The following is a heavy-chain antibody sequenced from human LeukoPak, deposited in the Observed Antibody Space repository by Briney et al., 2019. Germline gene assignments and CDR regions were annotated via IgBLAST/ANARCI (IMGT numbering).Heavy chain of an antibody. D-gene: IGHD3-10*01. CDR1: GFTFSRFS. CDR3: FSTGGYDV. J-gene: IGHJ6*02. CDR2: INNDGTGT. V-gene: IGHV3-74*01. Sequence: GGSLRLSCAASGFTFSRFSMHWVREAPGKGLLWVSRINNDGTGTNYADSVKGRFTISRDNAKNTLYLQMNSLRAEDTAVYYWFSTGGYDVWGQGTTVTVSS.